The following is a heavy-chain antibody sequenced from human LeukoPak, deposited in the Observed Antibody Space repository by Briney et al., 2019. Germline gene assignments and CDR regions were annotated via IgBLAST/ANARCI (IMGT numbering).Heavy chain of an antibody. J-gene: IGHJ4*02. V-gene: IGHV4-34*01. Sequence: PSETLSLTCAVYGGSFSGYYWSWIRQPPGKGLEWIGEINHSGSTNYNPSLKSRVTISVDTSKNQFSLKLSSVTAADTAVYYCARGIGYYYDSYWGRGTLVTVSS. CDR2: INHSGST. CDR1: GGSFSGYY. D-gene: IGHD3-10*01. CDR3: ARGIGYYYDSY.